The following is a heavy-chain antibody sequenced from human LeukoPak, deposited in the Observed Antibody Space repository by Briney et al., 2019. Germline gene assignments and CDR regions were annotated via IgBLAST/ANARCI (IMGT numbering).Heavy chain of an antibody. Sequence: SVKVSCKASGYTFTGYYMHWVRQAPGQGPEWMGWINPNSGGTNYAQKFQGRVTMTRDTSISTAYMELRRLRTDDTAVYYCAREGRVDSAVVLLDYWGQGTLVTVSS. V-gene: IGHV1-2*02. CDR1: GYTFTGYY. J-gene: IGHJ4*02. CDR3: AREGRVDSAVVLLDY. CDR2: INPNSGGT. D-gene: IGHD5-18*01.